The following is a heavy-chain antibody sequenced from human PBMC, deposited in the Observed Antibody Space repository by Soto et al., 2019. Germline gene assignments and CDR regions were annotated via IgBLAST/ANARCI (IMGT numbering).Heavy chain of an antibody. CDR2: SIPIFGTA. V-gene: IGHV1-69*13. D-gene: IGHD3-10*01. CDR1: GGTFNNYP. J-gene: IGHJ6*02. Sequence: SVKVSCKASGGTFNNYPITWVRQAPGEGFEWMGGSIPIFGTANYAQKFQGRVTISVDESTSTAYMELSSLRSEDTAVYYCARDYYGSGSYLGGGMDVWGQGTTVTVSS. CDR3: ARDYYGSGSYLGGGMDV.